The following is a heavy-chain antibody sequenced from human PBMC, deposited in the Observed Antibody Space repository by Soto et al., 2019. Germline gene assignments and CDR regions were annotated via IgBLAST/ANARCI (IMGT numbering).Heavy chain of an antibody. V-gene: IGHV4-34*01. CDR3: ARANGSGYYYVMDV. J-gene: IGHJ6*02. CDR2: INHSGST. CDR1: GGSFSGYY. Sequence: SETLSLTCAVYGGSFSGYYWSWIRQPPGKGLEWIGEINHSGSTNYNPSLKSRVTISVDTSKNQFSLKLSSVTAADTAVYYCARANGSGYYYVMDVWGQGTTVTAP. D-gene: IGHD3-10*01.